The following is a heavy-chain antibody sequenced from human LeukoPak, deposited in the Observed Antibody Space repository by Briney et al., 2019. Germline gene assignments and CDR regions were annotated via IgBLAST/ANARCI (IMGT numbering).Heavy chain of an antibody. J-gene: IGHJ4*02. V-gene: IGHV4-59*08. CDR2: IYYSGST. Sequence: SETLSLTCTVSGGSISSYYWSWIQQPPGKGLEWIGYIYYSGSTNYNPSLKSRVTISVDTSKNQFSLKLSSVTAADTAVYYCARTRYYYNSRSYGAPYYFDYWGQGTLVTVSS. CDR1: GGSISSYY. D-gene: IGHD3-10*01. CDR3: ARTRYYYNSRSYGAPYYFDY.